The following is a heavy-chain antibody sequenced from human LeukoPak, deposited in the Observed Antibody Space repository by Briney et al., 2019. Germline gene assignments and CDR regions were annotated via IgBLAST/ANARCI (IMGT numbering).Heavy chain of an antibody. D-gene: IGHD6-19*01. V-gene: IGHV3-30*02. Sequence: PGGSLRLSCAASGFTFTSYGMNWVRQAPGKGLEWVALTRYDKSNIYYADSVKCRFTISRDNSRNTLYLQMSSLRAEDTAVYYCTRGSSSRQYSFDYWGQGTLVTVSS. J-gene: IGHJ4*02. CDR1: GFTFTSYG. CDR3: TRGSSSRQYSFDY. CDR2: TRYDKSNI.